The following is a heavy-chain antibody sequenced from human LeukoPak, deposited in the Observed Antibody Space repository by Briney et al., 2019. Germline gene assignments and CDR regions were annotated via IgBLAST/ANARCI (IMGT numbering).Heavy chain of an antibody. CDR3: ARDMGYGYSHYYYGMDV. V-gene: IGHV1-2*02. J-gene: IGHJ6*02. CDR1: GYTFTGYY. D-gene: IGHD5-18*01. Sequence: ASVKVSCKASGYTFTGYYMHWVRQAPGQGLEWMGWINPNSCGTNYAQKFQGRVTMTRDTSISTAYMELSRLRSDDTAVYYCARDMGYGYSHYYYGMDVCGQGTTVTVSS. CDR2: INPNSCGT.